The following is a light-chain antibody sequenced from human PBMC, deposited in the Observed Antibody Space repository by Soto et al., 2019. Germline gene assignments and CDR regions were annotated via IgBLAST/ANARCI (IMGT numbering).Light chain of an antibody. CDR2: DAS. Sequence: EIVLTQSPATLSLSPGERATLSCRASQSVSSYLAWYQQKPGQAPRLLIYDASNRATGIPARFSGSGSGTDFPPAISSLEPEDFAVYYCQQRSNWSFTFGPGTKVDIK. J-gene: IGKJ3*01. CDR3: QQRSNWSFT. V-gene: IGKV3-11*01. CDR1: QSVSSY.